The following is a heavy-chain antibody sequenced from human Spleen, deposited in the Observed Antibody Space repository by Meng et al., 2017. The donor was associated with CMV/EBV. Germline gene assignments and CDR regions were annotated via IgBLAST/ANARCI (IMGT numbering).Heavy chain of an antibody. D-gene: IGHD3-3*01. V-gene: IGHV3-48*04. CDR3: ARAGDFWSGHVYGMDV. Sequence: GESLKISCAASGFTFSSYSMNWVRQAPGKGLEWVSYISSSGSTIHYADSVKGRFTISRDNAQNSLYLQMNSLRAEDTAVYYCARAGDFWSGHVYGMDVWGQGTTVTVSS. CDR1: GFTFSSYS. J-gene: IGHJ6*02. CDR2: ISSSGSTI.